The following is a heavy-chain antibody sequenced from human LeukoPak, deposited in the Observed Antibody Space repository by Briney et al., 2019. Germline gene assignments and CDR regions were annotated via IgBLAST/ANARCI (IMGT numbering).Heavy chain of an antibody. CDR3: ARQSPDTYYDILTGIFDY. D-gene: IGHD3-9*01. Sequence: SETLSLTCAVYGGSFSGYYWSWIRQPPGKGLEWIGEINHSGSTNYNPSLKSRVTISVDTSKNQFSLKLSSVTAADTAVYYCARQSPDTYYDILTGIFDYWGQGTLVTVSS. CDR2: INHSGST. CDR1: GGSFSGYY. V-gene: IGHV4-34*01. J-gene: IGHJ4*02.